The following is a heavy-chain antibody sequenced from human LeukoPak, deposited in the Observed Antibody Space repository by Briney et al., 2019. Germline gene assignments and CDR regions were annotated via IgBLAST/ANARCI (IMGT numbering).Heavy chain of an antibody. D-gene: IGHD3-10*01. CDR3: ARHTLWFGELRSPSWFDP. CDR1: GDSFTSYW. Sequence: GESLKISCKGSGDSFTSYWIGWVRPMPGKGLEWMGIIYPGDSDTRYSPSFQGQVTISGDKSNSTAYLQWSSLKASDTAMYYCARHTLWFGELRSPSWFDPWGQGTLVTVSS. V-gene: IGHV5-51*01. J-gene: IGHJ5*02. CDR2: IYPGDSDT.